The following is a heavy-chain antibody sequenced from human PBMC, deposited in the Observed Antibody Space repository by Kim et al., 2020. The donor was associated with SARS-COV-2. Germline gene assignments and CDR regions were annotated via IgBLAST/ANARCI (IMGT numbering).Heavy chain of an antibody. Sequence: PSFQGQVTISADKSISTAYLQWSSLKASDTAMYYCARTYYYDSSGEGFDYWGQGTLVTVSS. D-gene: IGHD3-22*01. J-gene: IGHJ4*02. V-gene: IGHV5-51*01. CDR3: ARTYYYDSSGEGFDY.